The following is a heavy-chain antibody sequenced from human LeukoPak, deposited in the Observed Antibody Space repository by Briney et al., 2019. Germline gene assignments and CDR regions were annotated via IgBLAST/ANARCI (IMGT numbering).Heavy chain of an antibody. J-gene: IGHJ4*02. CDR1: GYTFTDYS. V-gene: IGHV1-2*02. CDR3: ATSRVRLYYFDL. D-gene: IGHD5/OR15-5a*01. Sequence: ASVKVSCKASGYTFTDYSMHWVRQASGQGLEWMGWISPNSGATNYAQNFQGRVTMTRDTSISTAYMELSRLGPDDTAVYYCATSRVRLYYFDLWGQGTLVTVSS. CDR2: ISPNSGAT.